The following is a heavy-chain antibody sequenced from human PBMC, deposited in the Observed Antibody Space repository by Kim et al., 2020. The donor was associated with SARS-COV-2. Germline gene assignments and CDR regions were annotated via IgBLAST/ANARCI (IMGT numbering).Heavy chain of an antibody. V-gene: IGHV4-31*03. CDR1: GGSISSGGYY. J-gene: IGHJ6*01. Sequence: SETLSLTCTVSGGSISSGGYYWSWIRQHPGKGLEWIGYIYYSGSTYYNPSLKSRVTISVDTSKNQFSLKLSSVTAADTAVYYCARGQDCSSTTSWPPYNYYGMDVWGQETTVTVAS. D-gene: IGHD2-2*01. CDR3: ARGQDCSSTTSWPPYNYYGMDV. CDR2: IYYSGST.